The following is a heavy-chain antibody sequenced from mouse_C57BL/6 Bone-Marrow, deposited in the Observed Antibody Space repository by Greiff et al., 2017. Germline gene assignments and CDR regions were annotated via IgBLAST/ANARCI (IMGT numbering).Heavy chain of an antibody. CDR2: ISYDGSN. CDR1: GYSITSGYY. J-gene: IGHJ2*01. CDR3: ARAGNYDFDY. V-gene: IGHV3-6*01. D-gene: IGHD2-1*01. Sequence: EVKLEESGPGLVKPSQSLSLTCSVTGYSITSGYYWNWIRQFPGNKLEWMGYISYDGSNNYNPSLKNRISITPDTSKNQFFLKLNSVTTEDTATYYCARAGNYDFDYWGQGTTLTVSS.